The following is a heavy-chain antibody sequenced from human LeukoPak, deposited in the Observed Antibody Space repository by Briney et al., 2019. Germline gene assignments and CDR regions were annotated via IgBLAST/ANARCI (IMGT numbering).Heavy chain of an antibody. CDR2: IYYSGST. J-gene: IGHJ4*02. Sequence: SETLSLTCTVSGGSISSYYWSWIRQPPGKGLEWIGYIYYSGSTNYNPSLKSRVTISVDTSKNQFSLELSSVTAADTAVYYCARTDYYDSSGYPYWGQGTLVTVSS. CDR1: GGSISSYY. V-gene: IGHV4-59*01. CDR3: ARTDYYDSSGYPY. D-gene: IGHD3-22*01.